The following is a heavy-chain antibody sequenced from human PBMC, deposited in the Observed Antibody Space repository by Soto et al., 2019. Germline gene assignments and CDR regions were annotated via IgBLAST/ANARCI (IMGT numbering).Heavy chain of an antibody. CDR3: ARGKTSSGYYYWFDP. CDR2: IYYSGST. D-gene: IGHD3-22*01. CDR1: GGCISSYY. J-gene: IGHJ5*02. Sequence: SESLSLTCTVSGGCISSYYWSWIRQPPGKGLEWIGYIYYSGSTNYNPSLKSRVTISVDTSKNQFSLKLSSVTAADTAVYYCARGKTSSGYYYWFDPWGQGTLVTVSS. V-gene: IGHV4-59*01.